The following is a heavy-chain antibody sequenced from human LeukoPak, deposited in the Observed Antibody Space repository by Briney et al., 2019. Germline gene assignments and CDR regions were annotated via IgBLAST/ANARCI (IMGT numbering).Heavy chain of an antibody. V-gene: IGHV3-21*01. D-gene: IGHD3-22*01. CDR2: ISSSSSYI. CDR3: ARVGTYYDSSGYHRVIDY. Sequence: GGSLRLSCAASGFTFSSYSMNWVRQAPGKGLEWVSSISSSSSYIYYADSVKGRFTISRDNAKNSLYLQMNSLRAEDTAVYYCARVGTYYDSSGYHRVIDYWGQGTLVTVSS. J-gene: IGHJ4*02. CDR1: GFTFSSYS.